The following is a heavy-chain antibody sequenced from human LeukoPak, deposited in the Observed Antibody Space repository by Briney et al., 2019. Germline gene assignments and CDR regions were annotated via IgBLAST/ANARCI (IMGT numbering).Heavy chain of an antibody. D-gene: IGHD3-16*02. V-gene: IGHV3-23*01. J-gene: IGHJ4*02. Sequence: PGGSLRLSYAASGFTFSSYAMSWVRQAPGKGLEWVSAISGSGGSTYYADSVKGRFTISRDNSKNTLYLQMNSLRAEDTAVYYCAKDRRITFGGVIVPNFDYWGQGTLVTVSS. CDR3: AKDRRITFGGVIVPNFDY. CDR1: GFTFSSYA. CDR2: ISGSGGST.